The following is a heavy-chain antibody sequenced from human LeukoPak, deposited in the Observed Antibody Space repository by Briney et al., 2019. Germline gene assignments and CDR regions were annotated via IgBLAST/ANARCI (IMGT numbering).Heavy chain of an antibody. V-gene: IGHV4-39*07. CDR3: ARTGYYYDSSIY. D-gene: IGHD3-22*01. J-gene: IGHJ4*02. CDR1: GGSISSRSYF. Sequence: SETLSLTCTVSGGSISSRSYFWSWIRQPPGKGLEWIGEINHSGSTNYNPSLKSRVTISVDTSKNQFSLKLSSVTAADTAVYYCARTGYYYDSSIYWGQGTLVTVSS. CDR2: INHSGST.